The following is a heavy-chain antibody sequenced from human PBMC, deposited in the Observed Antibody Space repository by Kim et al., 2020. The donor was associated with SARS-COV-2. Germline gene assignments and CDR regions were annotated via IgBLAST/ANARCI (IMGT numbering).Heavy chain of an antibody. CDR3: ARTYYDFWSGYPNYYYYYGMDV. Sequence: ASVKVSCKASGYTFTSYGISWVRQAPGQGLEWMGWISAYNGNTNYAQKLQGRVTMTTDTSTSTAYMELRSLRSDDTAVYYCARTYYDFWSGYPNYYYYYGMDVWGQGTTVTVSS. CDR2: ISAYNGNT. D-gene: IGHD3-3*01. J-gene: IGHJ6*02. CDR1: GYTFTSYG. V-gene: IGHV1-18*01.